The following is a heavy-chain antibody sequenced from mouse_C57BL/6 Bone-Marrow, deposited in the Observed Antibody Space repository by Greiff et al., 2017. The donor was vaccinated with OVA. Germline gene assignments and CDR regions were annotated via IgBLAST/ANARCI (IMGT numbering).Heavy chain of an antibody. CDR2: INPYNGGN. Sequence: VQLQQSGPVLVKPGASVKMSCKASGYTFTDYYMNWVKQSPGKSLEWIGVINPYNGGNSYNQKFKGKATLTVDKSSSTAYMELNSLTSEDSAVYYCASPYGSSFYYYAMDYWGQGTSVTVSS. CDR3: ASPYGSSFYYYAMDY. D-gene: IGHD1-1*01. V-gene: IGHV1-19*01. J-gene: IGHJ4*01. CDR1: GYTFTDYY.